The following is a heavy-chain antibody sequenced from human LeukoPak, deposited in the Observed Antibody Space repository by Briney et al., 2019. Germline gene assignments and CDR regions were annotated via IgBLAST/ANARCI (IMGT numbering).Heavy chain of an antibody. CDR3: ARVLRGYCSGGSRYSFAFDI. Sequence: ASVKVSCKASGYTFTSYYMHWVRQAPGQGLEWMGIISPSGGSTSYAQKFQGRVTMTRDTSTSTVYMELSSLRSEDTAVYYCARVLRGYCSGGSRYSFAFDIWGQGTMVTVSS. D-gene: IGHD2-15*01. CDR2: ISPSGGST. V-gene: IGHV1-46*01. CDR1: GYTFTSYY. J-gene: IGHJ3*02.